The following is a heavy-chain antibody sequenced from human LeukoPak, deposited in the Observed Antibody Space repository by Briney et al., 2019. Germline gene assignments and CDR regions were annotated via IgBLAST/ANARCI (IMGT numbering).Heavy chain of an antibody. CDR2: VHHSGST. J-gene: IGHJ4*02. Sequence: SETLSLPCSVSGDSMSDKYWTWIRQPPGKGLEWIGNVHHSGSTNYNPSLKRRVTVSLDTSKSQFSLKLTSVTDADTAMYYCVRGNFYPDGRGYQADFGDWGQGTLVTVS. CDR3: VRGNFYPDGRGYQADFGD. D-gene: IGHD3-22*01. V-gene: IGHV4-59*01. CDR1: GDSMSDKY.